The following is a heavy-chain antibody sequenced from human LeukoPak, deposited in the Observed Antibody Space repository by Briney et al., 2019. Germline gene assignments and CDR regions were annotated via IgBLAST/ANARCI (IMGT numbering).Heavy chain of an antibody. D-gene: IGHD6-19*01. Sequence: GESLKISCKGSGYSFTSYWIAWVRQMPGKGLELMGIIYPGDSNTKYSPSFQGQVTISADKSISTVYLQWTSLKASDTAMYYCALSIAVAGTVTYFDFWGQGTLVTVSS. V-gene: IGHV5-51*01. CDR1: GYSFTSYW. J-gene: IGHJ4*02. CDR2: IYPGDSNT. CDR3: ALSIAVAGTVTYFDF.